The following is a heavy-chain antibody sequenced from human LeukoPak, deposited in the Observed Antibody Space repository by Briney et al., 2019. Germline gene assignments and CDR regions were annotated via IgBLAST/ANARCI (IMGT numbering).Heavy chain of an antibody. D-gene: IGHD3-22*01. V-gene: IGHV3-33*01. CDR2: IWYDGSNK. J-gene: IGHJ4*02. Sequence: PGGSLRLSCAASRFTFSSYGMHWVRQAPGKGLEWVAAIWYDGSNKYYADSVKGRFTISRDNSKNTLYLQMNSQRAEDTAVYYWARDEYYYDSSGYYINGGQGTLVTVFS. CDR3: ARDEYYYDSSGYYIN. CDR1: RFTFSSYG.